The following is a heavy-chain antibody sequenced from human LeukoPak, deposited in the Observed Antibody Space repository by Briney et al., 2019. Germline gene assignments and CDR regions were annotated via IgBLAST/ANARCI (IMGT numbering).Heavy chain of an antibody. J-gene: IGHJ4*02. CDR1: GGSISSYY. Sequence: PSETLSLTCTVSGGSISSYYWSWIRQPPGKRLEWIGHIYYSGSTNYNPSLKSRVTISVDTSKNHFSLKLGSVTVADTAVYYCARQLAAGTWAFDYWGQGTLATVSS. V-gene: IGHV4-59*08. D-gene: IGHD6-13*01. CDR3: ARQLAAGTWAFDY. CDR2: IYYSGST.